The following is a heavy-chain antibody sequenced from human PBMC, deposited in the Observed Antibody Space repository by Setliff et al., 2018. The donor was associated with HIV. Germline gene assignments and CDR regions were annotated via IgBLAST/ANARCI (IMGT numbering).Heavy chain of an antibody. CDR3: AAATTLLSPRA. D-gene: IGHD2-15*01. J-gene: IGHJ5*02. CDR2: IYYTGST. CDR1: GGSIRSSSYY. V-gene: IGHV4-39*01. Sequence: SETLSLTCIVSGGSIRSSSYYWGWIRQPPGKGLEWIGTIYYTGSTNYNPSLKSRVTISVDSSKNQLSLEVNSVTAADTAVHYCAAATTLLSPRAWGQGTLVTVSS.